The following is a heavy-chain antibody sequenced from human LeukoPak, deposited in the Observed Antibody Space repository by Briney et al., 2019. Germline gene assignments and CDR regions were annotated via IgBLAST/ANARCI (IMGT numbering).Heavy chain of an antibody. CDR3: ARGIQLWGSYFDY. CDR2: IIPMFGTV. J-gene: IGHJ4*02. CDR1: GSTFSSYA. V-gene: IGHV1-69*06. Sequence: ASVKVSCKASGSTFSSYAISWVRQAPGQGLEWMGRIIPMFGTVNYAQKFQGRVTITADKSTSTAYMELSSLRSEDTAVYYCARGIQLWGSYFDYWGQGTLVTVSS. D-gene: IGHD5-18*01.